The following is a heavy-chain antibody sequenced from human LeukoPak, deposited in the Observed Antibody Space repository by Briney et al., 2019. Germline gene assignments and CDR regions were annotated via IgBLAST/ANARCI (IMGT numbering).Heavy chain of an antibody. D-gene: IGHD5-24*01. CDR3: AKDLRDGYNYIPIFDY. Sequence: GGSLRLSCAASEFTFSSYSMNWVRQAPGKGLEWVSYITNSGNSKSYADSVKGRFTISRDNSKNTLYLQMNSLRAEDTAVYYCAKDLRDGYNYIPIFDYWGQGTLVTVSS. J-gene: IGHJ4*02. CDR2: ITNSGNSK. V-gene: IGHV3-48*01. CDR1: EFTFSSYS.